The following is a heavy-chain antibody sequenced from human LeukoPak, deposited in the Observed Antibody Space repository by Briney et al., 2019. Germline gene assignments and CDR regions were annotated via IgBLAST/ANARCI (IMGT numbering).Heavy chain of an antibody. V-gene: IGHV3-33*01. CDR1: GFPFSSYG. Sequence: PGGSLRLSCAASGFPFSSYGMPWVRQAPGKGLEWVAVIWYDGSNKDYADSVKGRFTISRDNSKNTLYLQMNSLGAEDTAVYYCARVDGSGSYYYGMDVWGQGTTVTVSS. CDR3: ARVDGSGSYYYGMDV. D-gene: IGHD3-10*01. CDR2: IWYDGSNK. J-gene: IGHJ6*02.